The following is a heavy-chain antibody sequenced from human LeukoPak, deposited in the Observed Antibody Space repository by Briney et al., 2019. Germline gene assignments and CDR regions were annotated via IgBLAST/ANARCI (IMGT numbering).Heavy chain of an antibody. J-gene: IGHJ4*02. CDR1: GGSISSSSYY. CDR3: ARIWGYCSRNNCRNARGLPY. D-gene: IGHD2-2*01. CDR2: IYYSGST. Sequence: SETLSLTCTVSGGSISSSSYYWGWIRQPPGKGLEWIGSIYYSGSTYYNPSLKSRVTISVDTSKNQFSLKLSSVSAADTAVYYCARIWGYCSRNNCRNARGLPYWGQGTLVTVSS. V-gene: IGHV4-39*01.